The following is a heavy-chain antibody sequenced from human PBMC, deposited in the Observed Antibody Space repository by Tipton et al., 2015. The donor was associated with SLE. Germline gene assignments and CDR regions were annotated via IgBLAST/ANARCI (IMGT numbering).Heavy chain of an antibody. CDR2: IRNQAHGGTT. CDR3: ATFNDRDAFNV. V-gene: IGHV3-49*04. CDR1: GFIFGDYA. J-gene: IGHJ3*01. Sequence: SLRLSCATSGFIFGDYAISWVRQAPGKGLEWIGFIRNQAHGGTTEYAASVKGRFTISGDDSKNTVSLQMTSLKIEDTALYYCATFNDRDAFNVWGQGTMVTVSS. D-gene: IGHD2-8*01.